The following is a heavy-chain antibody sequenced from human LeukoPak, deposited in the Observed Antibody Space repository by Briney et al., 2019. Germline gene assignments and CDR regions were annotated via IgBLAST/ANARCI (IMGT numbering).Heavy chain of an antibody. J-gene: IGHJ5*02. CDR3: ARAGSSGWYNWFDP. CDR1: GDTFTGFY. D-gene: IGHD6-19*01. CDR2: INPNSGGT. Sequence: ASVKVSCKASGDTFTGFYMHWVRQAPGQGLEWMGWINPNSGGTNYAQKFQGRVTMTRDTSISTAYMELSRLRSDDTAVYYCARAGSSGWYNWFDPWGQGTLVTVSS. V-gene: IGHV1-2*02.